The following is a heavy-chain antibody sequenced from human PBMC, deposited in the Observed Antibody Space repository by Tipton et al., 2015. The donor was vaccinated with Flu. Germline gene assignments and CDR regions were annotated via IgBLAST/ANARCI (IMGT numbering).Heavy chain of an antibody. D-gene: IGHD3-16*01. CDR2: IYTSGST. CDR3: ARGGGFDP. CDR1: GGSISSGSYY. V-gene: IGHV4-61*02. J-gene: IGHJ5*02. Sequence: TLSLTCTVSGGSISSGSYYWSWIRQPAGKGLEWIGRIYTSGSTNYNPSLKSRVTISVDTSKDQFSLKLSSVTAADTAVYYCARGGGFDPWGQGTLVTVSS.